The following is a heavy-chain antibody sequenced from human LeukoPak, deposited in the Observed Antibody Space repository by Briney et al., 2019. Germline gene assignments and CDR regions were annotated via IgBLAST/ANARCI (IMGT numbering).Heavy chain of an antibody. CDR3: ARGGQWAETNWFDP. D-gene: IGHD1-26*01. J-gene: IGHJ5*02. Sequence: SETLSLTCTVSGGSISDYHWVWIRQPPGKGLEWIGDIYSSGHTDYKPSLRGRVTMSIDASRSQFSLKVDSVTTADTAVYYCARGGQWAETNWFDPWGRGSLVSVSS. CDR2: IYSSGHT. CDR1: GGSISDYH. V-gene: IGHV4-59*01.